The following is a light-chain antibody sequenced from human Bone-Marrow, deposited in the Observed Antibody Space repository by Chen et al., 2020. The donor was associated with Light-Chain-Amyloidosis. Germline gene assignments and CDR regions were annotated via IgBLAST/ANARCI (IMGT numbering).Light chain of an antibody. Sequence: SYELPQPPSVSVSPGQTARITGSGDDLPTKYAYWYQQKPGQAPVLVIHRDTERPSGLSERFSGSSSGTTATLTISGVQAEDEADYHCQSADSSGTYEVIFGGGTKLTVL. CDR1: DLPTKY. CDR3: QSADSSGTYEVI. J-gene: IGLJ2*01. V-gene: IGLV3-25*03. CDR2: RDT.